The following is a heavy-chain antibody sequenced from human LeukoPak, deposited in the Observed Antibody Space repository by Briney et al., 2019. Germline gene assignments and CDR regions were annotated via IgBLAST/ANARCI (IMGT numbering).Heavy chain of an antibody. D-gene: IGHD1-26*01. J-gene: IGHJ4*02. V-gene: IGHV1-2*02. CDR3: AREGLIVGATPIYYFDY. Sequence: ASVEVSCKASGYTFTGYYMHWVRQAPGQGLEWMGWINPNSGGTNYAQKLQGRVTMTTDTSTSTAYMELRSLRSDDTAVYYCAREGLIVGATPIYYFDYWGQGTLVTVSS. CDR1: GYTFTGYY. CDR2: INPNSGGT.